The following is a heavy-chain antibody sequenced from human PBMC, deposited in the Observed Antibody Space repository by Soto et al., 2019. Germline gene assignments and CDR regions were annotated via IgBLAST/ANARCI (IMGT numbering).Heavy chain of an antibody. D-gene: IGHD6-19*01. CDR1: GGSFSGYY. CDR2: INHSGST. Sequence: TSETLSLTCAVYGGSFSGYYWSWIRQPPGKGLEWIGEINHSGSTNYNPSLKSRVTISVDTSKNQFSLKLSSVTAADTAVYYCARGFRRSGWYVRDYWGQGTLVTVSS. V-gene: IGHV4-34*01. CDR3: ARGFRRSGWYVRDY. J-gene: IGHJ4*02.